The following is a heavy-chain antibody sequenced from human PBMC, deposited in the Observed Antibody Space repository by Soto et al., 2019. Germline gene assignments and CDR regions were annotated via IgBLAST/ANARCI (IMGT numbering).Heavy chain of an antibody. J-gene: IGHJ4*02. D-gene: IGHD1-26*01. CDR1: GGSNSSYY. V-gene: IGHV4-59*01. Sequence: PSETLSLTCTVSGGSNSSYYWGWIRQPPGKGLEWIGYISYSGSTNYNPSLKSRVTISVDTSKNQFSLKLSSVTAADTAVYYCARRYGGNFDYWGQGTLVTVSS. CDR3: ARRYGGNFDY. CDR2: ISYSGST.